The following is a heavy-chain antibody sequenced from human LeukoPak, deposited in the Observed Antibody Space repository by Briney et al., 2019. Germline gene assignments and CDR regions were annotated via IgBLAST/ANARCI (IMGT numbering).Heavy chain of an antibody. D-gene: IGHD1-26*01. CDR3: ARVGDHDAFDI. CDR2: INHSGST. V-gene: IGHV4-34*01. CDR1: VGSFSGYY. J-gene: IGHJ3*02. Sequence: NPSETLSLTCAVYVGSFSGYYWCWSPQPPGKGLEWIGEINHSGSTNYNPSLKSRVTISVDTSKNQFSLKLSSVTAADTAVYYCARVGDHDAFDIWGQGTMVTVSS.